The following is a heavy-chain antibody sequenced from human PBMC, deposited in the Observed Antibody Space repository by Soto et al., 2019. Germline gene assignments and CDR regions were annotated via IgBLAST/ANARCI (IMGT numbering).Heavy chain of an antibody. D-gene: IGHD5-18*01. V-gene: IGHV1-69*13. CDR1: GGTFSSYV. Sequence: SVKVSCKASGGTFSSYVISWVRQAPGQGLEWMGGIIPIFGTANYAQKFQGRVTITADESTSTAYMELSSLRSEDTAVYYCARGDDDASREGYSYGLDALDIWGQGTMVTVSS. CDR2: IIPIFGTA. J-gene: IGHJ3*02. CDR3: ARGDDDASREGYSYGLDALDI.